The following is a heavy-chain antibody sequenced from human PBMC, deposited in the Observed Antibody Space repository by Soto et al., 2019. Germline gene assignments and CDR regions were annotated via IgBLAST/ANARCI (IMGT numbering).Heavy chain of an antibody. CDR3: ARWWFGEFVYYFA. J-gene: IGHJ4*01. D-gene: IGHD3-10*01. Sequence: WASLKVSCKDSGITFNTYAINWVRQAPGQGLEWMGWISAYNGNTNYAQKLQGRVTMTTDTSTSTAYMELRSLRSDVTAVYSFARWWFGEFVYYFA. CDR1: GITFNTYA. V-gene: IGHV1-18*01. CDR2: ISAYNGNT.